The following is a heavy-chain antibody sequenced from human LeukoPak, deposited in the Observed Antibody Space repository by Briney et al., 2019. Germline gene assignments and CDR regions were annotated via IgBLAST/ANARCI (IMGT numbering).Heavy chain of an antibody. J-gene: IGHJ4*02. CDR3: ARGAGGLDS. V-gene: IGHV3-74*01. D-gene: IGHD3-10*01. CDR2: VDSDGSDT. CDR1: GCTFSSYW. Sequence: PGGSLRLSCAASGCTFSSYWMHWVRQAPGKGLVWVSHVDSDGSDTTYADSVKGRFTISRDNVKNTVYLQMNSLRVEDTAVYYCARGAGGLDSWGQGTLVTVSS.